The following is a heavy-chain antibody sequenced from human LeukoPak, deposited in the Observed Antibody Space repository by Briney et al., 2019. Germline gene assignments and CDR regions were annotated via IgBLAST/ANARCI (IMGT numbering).Heavy chain of an antibody. D-gene: IGHD4-11*01. Sequence: GASVKVSCKASGGTFSSYAISWVRQAPGQGLEWMGGIIPIFGTANYAQKFQGRVTMTTDTSTSTAYMELRSLRSDDTAVYYCARGYSNYDYWGQGTLVTVSS. J-gene: IGHJ4*02. V-gene: IGHV1-69*05. CDR2: IIPIFGTA. CDR1: GGTFSSYA. CDR3: ARGYSNYDY.